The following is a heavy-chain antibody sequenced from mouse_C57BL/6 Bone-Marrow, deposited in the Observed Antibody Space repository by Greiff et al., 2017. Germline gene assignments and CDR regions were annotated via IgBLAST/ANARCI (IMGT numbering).Heavy chain of an antibody. CDR3: ARSILYSGSSPDY. J-gene: IGHJ2*01. D-gene: IGHD1-1*01. Sequence: QVQLQQPGAELVKPGASVKLSCKASGYTFTSYWMHWVKQRPGQGLEWIGMIHPNSGSTNYNEKFKSKATLTVDKSSSTAYMQLSSLTSEDSAVYYCARSILYSGSSPDYWGKGTTLTVSS. CDR1: GYTFTSYW. CDR2: IHPNSGST. V-gene: IGHV1-64*01.